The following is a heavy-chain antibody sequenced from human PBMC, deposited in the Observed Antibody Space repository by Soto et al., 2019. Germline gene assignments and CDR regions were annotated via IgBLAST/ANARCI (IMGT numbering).Heavy chain of an antibody. CDR1: GYTFTSYG. D-gene: IGHD3-22*01. CDR3: ARGGYYDSSGSRNYYYYGMNV. Sequence: QAKLVQSGAEVKKPGASVKVSCKASGYTFTSYGINWVRQAPGQGLEWLGWISAYDGNTKYAQSVQGRVSMTTDTSTKTAYMELRSIRSYDTAMYYCARGGYYDSSGSRNYYYYGMNVWGQGTTVSVSS. CDR2: ISAYDGNT. J-gene: IGHJ6*02. V-gene: IGHV1-18*04.